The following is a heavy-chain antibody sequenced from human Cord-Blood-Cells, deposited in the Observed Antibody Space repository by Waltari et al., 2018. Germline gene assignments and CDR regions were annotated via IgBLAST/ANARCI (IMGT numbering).Heavy chain of an antibody. CDR3: ARLEKGGSGRLIDY. CDR1: GGSFSGYY. D-gene: IGHD3-10*01. CDR2: NNHSGST. Sequence: QVQLQQWGAGLLKPSETLSLTCAVYGGSFSGYYWSWIRQPPGKGLEWIGENNHSGSTNYNPSLKSRVTISVDTSKNQFSLKLSSGTTADTAVYYCARLEKGGSGRLIDYWGQGTLVTVSS. V-gene: IGHV4-34*01. J-gene: IGHJ4*02.